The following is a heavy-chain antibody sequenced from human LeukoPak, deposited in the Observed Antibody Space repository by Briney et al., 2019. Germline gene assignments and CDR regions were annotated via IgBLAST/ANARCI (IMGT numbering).Heavy chain of an antibody. Sequence: SETLSLTCTVSGGSISSSSYYWGWIRQPPGKGLEWIGSIYYSGSTYYNPSLKSRVTISVDTSKNQFSLKLSSVTAADAAVYYCARVQYDFWSGYYRDYYYYYGMDVWGQGTTVTVSS. J-gene: IGHJ6*02. V-gene: IGHV4-39*01. D-gene: IGHD3-3*01. CDR2: IYYSGST. CDR3: ARVQYDFWSGYYRDYYYYYGMDV. CDR1: GGSISSSSYY.